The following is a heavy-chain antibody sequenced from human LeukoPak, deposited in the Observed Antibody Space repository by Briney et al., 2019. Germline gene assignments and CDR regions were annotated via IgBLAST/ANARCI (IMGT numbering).Heavy chain of an antibody. D-gene: IGHD3-9*01. CDR2: INHSGST. CDR1: GGSFSGYY. J-gene: IGHJ4*02. Sequence: SETLSLTCAVYGGSFSGYYWSWIRQPPGKGLEWIGEINHSGSTNYNPSLKSRVTISVDTSKNQFSLKLRSVTAADTAVYYCARVTGYTIEDYFDYWGQGTLVTVSS. V-gene: IGHV4-34*01. CDR3: ARVTGYTIEDYFDY.